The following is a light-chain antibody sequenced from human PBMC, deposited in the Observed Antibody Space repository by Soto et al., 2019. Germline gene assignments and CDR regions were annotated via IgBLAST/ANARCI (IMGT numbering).Light chain of an antibody. CDR1: QSVDSNF. CDR3: QHYGRSPLLYT. Sequence: EIVLTQSPGTLSLSPGERATLFCRTSQSVDSNFLAWYQQKPGQAPRLLVYGSSARAAGVPDRFLGSGSGTDFTLTITRLEPEDFAVYFCQHYGRSPLLYTFGQGTKL. V-gene: IGKV3-20*01. CDR2: GSS. J-gene: IGKJ2*01.